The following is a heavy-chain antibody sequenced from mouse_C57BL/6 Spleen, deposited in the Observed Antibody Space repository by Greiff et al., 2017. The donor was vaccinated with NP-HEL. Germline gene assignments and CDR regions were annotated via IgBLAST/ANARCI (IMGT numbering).Heavy chain of an antibody. CDR1: GFTFSSYA. J-gene: IGHJ2*01. V-gene: IGHV5-9-1*02. D-gene: IGHD1-1*01. CDR2: ISSGGDYI. Sequence: EVQLQESGEGLVKPGGSLKLSCAASGFTFSSYAMSWVRQTPEKRLEWVAYISSGGDYIYYADTVKGRFTISRDNARNTLYLQMSSLKSEDTAMYYCTRGLITTVVAGFDYWGQGTTLTVSS. CDR3: TRGLITTVVAGFDY.